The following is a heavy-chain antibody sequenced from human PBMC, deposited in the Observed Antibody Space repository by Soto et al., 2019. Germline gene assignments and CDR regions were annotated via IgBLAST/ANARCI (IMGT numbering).Heavy chain of an antibody. J-gene: IGHJ6*03. CDR1: GGCISSYY. V-gene: IGHV4-59*08. D-gene: IGHD3-3*01. CDR2: IYYSGST. CDR3: ARLNDFWSGYYTRYYYYYMDV. Sequence: SETLSLTCTVSGGCISSYYGSWIRQPPGKGLEWIGYIYYSGSTNYNPSLKSRVTISVDTSKNQFSLKLSSVTAADTAVYYCARLNDFWSGYYTRYYYYYMDVWGKGTTVTVSS.